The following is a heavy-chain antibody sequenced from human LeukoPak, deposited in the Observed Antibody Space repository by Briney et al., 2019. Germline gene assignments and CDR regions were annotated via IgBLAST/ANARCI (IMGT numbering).Heavy chain of an antibody. J-gene: IGHJ4*02. D-gene: IGHD3-10*01. CDR2: INHSGST. V-gene: IGHV4-34*01. Sequence: PSETLSLTCAVYGGSFSGYYWSWIRHPPGKGLEWIGEINHSGSTNYNPSLKSRVTISVDTSKNQFSLKLSSVTAADTAVYYCAREGVRESLGDDYWGQGTLVTVSS. CDR3: AREGVRESLGDDY. CDR1: GGSFSGYY.